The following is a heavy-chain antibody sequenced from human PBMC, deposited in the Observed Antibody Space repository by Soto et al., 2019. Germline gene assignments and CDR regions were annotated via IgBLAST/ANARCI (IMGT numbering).Heavy chain of an antibody. J-gene: IGHJ3*02. D-gene: IGHD3-16*01. CDR3: ARVSSRMINAFDI. CDR2: IYYSGST. V-gene: IGHV4-30-4*01. CDR1: GGSISSGDYY. Sequence: SETLSLTCTVSGGSISSGDYYWSWIRHPPGKGLEWIGYIYYSGSTYYNPSLKSRVTISVDTSKNQFSLKLSSVTAADTAVYYCARVSSRMINAFDIWAQGTMVTVSS.